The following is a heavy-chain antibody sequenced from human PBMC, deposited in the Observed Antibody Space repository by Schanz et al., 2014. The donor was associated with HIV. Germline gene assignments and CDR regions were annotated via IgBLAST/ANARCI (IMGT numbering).Heavy chain of an antibody. CDR2: IWYDGSNK. Sequence: QVQLVESGGGVVQPGRSLRLSCAASGFTFRTHGIHWVRQAPAKGLEWVAVIWYDGSNKYYADSVKGRFTISRDNSKNTLYLQMNSLRAEDTAVYYCAKVHTYYYYDSSGYYGYFDYWGQGTLVTVSS. CDR3: AKVHTYYYYDSSGYYGYFDY. CDR1: GFTFRTHG. D-gene: IGHD3-22*01. J-gene: IGHJ4*02. V-gene: IGHV3-30*18.